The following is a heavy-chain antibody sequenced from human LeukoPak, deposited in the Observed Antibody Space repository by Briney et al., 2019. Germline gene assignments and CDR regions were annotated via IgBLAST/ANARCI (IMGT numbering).Heavy chain of an antibody. Sequence: PSETLSLTCTVAGYSISGGYYWGWIRPPPGKGLEWIGNIYHSGSTNFNPSLKSRVNISVDTSKNQFSLKLSSVTAADTTVYYYARDYDLWAGYHAFDMRGQGTLVTVSS. CDR2: IYHSGST. CDR3: ARDYDLWAGYHAFDM. V-gene: IGHV4-38-2*02. D-gene: IGHD3-3*01. CDR1: GYSISGGYY. J-gene: IGHJ3*02.